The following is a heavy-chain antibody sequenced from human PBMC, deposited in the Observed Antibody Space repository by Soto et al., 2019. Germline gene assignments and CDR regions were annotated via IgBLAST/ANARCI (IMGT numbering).Heavy chain of an antibody. Sequence: ASVKVSCKASGYTFTNYDISWVRQAPGQWLEWVGWISTYNYNTNYAQKLQGRVTLTTDTSTSTAYMELRSLRSDDTALYYCATNFSGSYDYWGQGTLVTVSS. CDR3: ATNFSGSYDY. CDR1: GYTFTNYD. CDR2: ISTYNYNT. J-gene: IGHJ4*02. V-gene: IGHV1-18*04. D-gene: IGHD1-26*01.